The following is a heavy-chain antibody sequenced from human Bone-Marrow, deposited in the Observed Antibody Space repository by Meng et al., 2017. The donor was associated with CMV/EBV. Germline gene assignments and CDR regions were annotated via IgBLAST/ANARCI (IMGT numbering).Heavy chain of an antibody. CDR2: IYPDNSDT. CDR3: ARLRYWYNWFDP. J-gene: IGHJ5*02. Sequence: CKGSGYNCTSYWIGWVRQMPGKGLEWMGIIYPDNSDTRYRPSFQGQVTISADKSISTAYLQWSSLKASDTAMYYCARLRYWYNWFDPWGQGTLVTVSS. CDR1: GYNCTSYW. V-gene: IGHV5-51*01. D-gene: IGHD2-8*02.